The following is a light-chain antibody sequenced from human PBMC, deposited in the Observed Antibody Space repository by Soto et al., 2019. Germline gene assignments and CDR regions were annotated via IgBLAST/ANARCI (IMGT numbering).Light chain of an antibody. J-gene: IGKJ1*01. CDR2: DAS. CDR3: QQFIDGWT. CDR1: QSIRNY. V-gene: IGKV1-5*01. Sequence: DIQMTQSPSTLSASVGDRVTITCRASQSIRNYLAWYQQKPGRAPRLLIYDASSLQSGVPSRFRGSGSETEFTLTISGLQPDDFATYYCQQFIDGWTFGQGTKVDI.